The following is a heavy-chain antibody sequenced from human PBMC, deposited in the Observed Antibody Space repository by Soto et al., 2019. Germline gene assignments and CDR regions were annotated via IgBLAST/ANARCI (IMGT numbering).Heavy chain of an antibody. CDR1: GFTFSSYA. J-gene: IGHJ6*02. CDR3: ARDLRVTIFLLAHYYYYDGHDV. CDR2: ISGSGGST. Sequence: GSLRLSCAASGFTFSSYAMSWVRHAPGKGLEWVSAISGSGGSTYYADSVKGRFTISRDNSKNTLYLQMNSLRAEDTAVYYCARDLRVTIFLLAHYYYYDGHDVRGQGTT. V-gene: IGHV3-23*01. D-gene: IGHD3-3*01.